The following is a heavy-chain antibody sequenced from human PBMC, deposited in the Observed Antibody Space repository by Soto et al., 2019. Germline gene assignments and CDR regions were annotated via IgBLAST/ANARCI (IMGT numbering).Heavy chain of an antibody. CDR1: GITVSRNS. CDR2: IYGGGVT. J-gene: IGHJ6*02. D-gene: IGHD3-10*01. V-gene: IGHV3-53*01. Sequence: EVQLVESGGGLIQSGGSLRLSCAASGITVSRNSMSWVRQAPGKGLEWVSVIYGGGVTQYAEFVQGRFIISRDNSKNTFYLQMNSLRAEDTAVYYCARGGEEILDVYGMDVWGQGTTVTVSS. CDR3: ARGGEEILDVYGMDV.